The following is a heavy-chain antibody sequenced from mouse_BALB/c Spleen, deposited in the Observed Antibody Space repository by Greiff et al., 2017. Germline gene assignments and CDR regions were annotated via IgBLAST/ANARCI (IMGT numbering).Heavy chain of an antibody. D-gene: IGHD2-14*01. J-gene: IGHJ4*01. CDR1: GFTFSSYT. CDR2: ISNGGGST. Sequence: EVHLVESGGGLVQPGGSLKLSCAASGFTFSSYTMSWVRQTPEKRLEWVAYISNGGGSTYYPDTVKGRFTISRDNAKNTLYLQMSSLKSEDTAMYYCARRGYDEGNYYAMDYWGQGTSVTVSS. V-gene: IGHV5-12-2*01. CDR3: ARRGYDEGNYYAMDY.